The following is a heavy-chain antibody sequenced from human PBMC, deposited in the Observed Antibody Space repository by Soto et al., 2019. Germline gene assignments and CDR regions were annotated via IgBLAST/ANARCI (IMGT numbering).Heavy chain of an antibody. D-gene: IGHD2-2*01. Sequence: QVQLQESGPGLVKPSETLSLTCTVSGGSVSSGSYYWSWIRQPPGKGLEWIGYIYYSGSTNYNPSLKSRVTIPVDTSKCQVSRELSSVTAADTAVYYCARGIEGGYQGGDYYGMDVWGQGTTVTGSS. CDR2: IYYSGST. J-gene: IGHJ6*02. V-gene: IGHV4-61*01. CDR1: GGSVSSGSYY. CDR3: ARGIEGGYQGGDYYGMDV.